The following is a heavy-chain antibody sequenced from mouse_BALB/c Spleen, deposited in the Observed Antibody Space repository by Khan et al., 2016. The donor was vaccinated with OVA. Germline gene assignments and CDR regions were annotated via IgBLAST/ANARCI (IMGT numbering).Heavy chain of an antibody. Sequence: QVRLQQSGAELARPGASVKMSCKASGYTFTSYTIHWIKLRPGQGLEWIGYINPSNGYTNYNQKIKDKATLTADKSTTTAYMPLSRLTSDDSAVFNSGRDGAYYKNDGWFAYWGQGTLVTVSA. CDR3: GRDGAYYKNDGWFAY. CDR2: INPSNGYT. V-gene: IGHV1-4*01. CDR1: GYTFTSYT. D-gene: IGHD2-14*01. J-gene: IGHJ3*01.